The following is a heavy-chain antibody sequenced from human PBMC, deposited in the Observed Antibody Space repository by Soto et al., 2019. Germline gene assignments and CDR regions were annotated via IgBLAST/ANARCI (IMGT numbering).Heavy chain of an antibody. D-gene: IGHD1-26*01. CDR1: GGTFSSYT. Sequence: QVQLVQSGAEVKKPGSSVKVSCKASGGTFSSYTISWVRQAPGQGLEWMGRIIPILGIANYAQKFQGRVTITADKSTSTAYLELSSLRSEDTAVYYCAGGNPWEPLSFDYWGQGTLVTVSS. J-gene: IGHJ4*02. CDR2: IIPILGIA. CDR3: AGGNPWEPLSFDY. V-gene: IGHV1-69*02.